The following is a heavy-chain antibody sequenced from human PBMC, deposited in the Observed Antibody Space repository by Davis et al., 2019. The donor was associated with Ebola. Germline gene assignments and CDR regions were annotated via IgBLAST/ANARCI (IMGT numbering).Heavy chain of an antibody. CDR3: ARNSGSYLYYYYYGMDV. Sequence: GGSLRLSCAASGFTFSSYSMNWVRQAPGKGLEWVSSISSSSSYIYYADSVKGRFTISRDNAKNSLYLQMNSLRAEDTAVYYCARNSGSYLYYYYYGMDVWGQGTTVTVSS. CDR1: GFTFSSYS. J-gene: IGHJ6*02. CDR2: ISSSSSYI. V-gene: IGHV3-21*01. D-gene: IGHD1-26*01.